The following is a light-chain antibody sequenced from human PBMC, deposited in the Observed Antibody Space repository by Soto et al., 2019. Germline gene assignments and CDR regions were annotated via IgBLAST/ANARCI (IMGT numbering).Light chain of an antibody. CDR2: GAS. V-gene: IGKV3-15*01. Sequence: IVMTQSPATLSVSPGERATLSCRASQTISANLAWYQQRPGQAPRLLIYGASTRATGIPARFSGSGSGTEFTLTISSLRSEDFAVYYCQQYSKWPITFGQGTRLEIK. CDR3: QQYSKWPIT. CDR1: QTISAN. J-gene: IGKJ5*01.